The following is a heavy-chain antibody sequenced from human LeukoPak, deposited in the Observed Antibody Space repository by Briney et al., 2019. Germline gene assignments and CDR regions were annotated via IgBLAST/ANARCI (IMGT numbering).Heavy chain of an antibody. CDR1: GGSLSDYY. CDR2: VTRSGSS. CDR3: ARDPVLVSNGSGSSPIYYGMDV. V-gene: IGHV4-34*01. J-gene: IGHJ6*02. D-gene: IGHD3-10*01. Sequence: SETLSLTCAVYGGSLSDYYWSWIRQPPGKGLEWIGEVTRSGSSNYNPSLKGRVSISGDTSKEQISLRLRSVTAADTAVYYCARDPVLVSNGSGSSPIYYGMDVWGQGTTVIVSS.